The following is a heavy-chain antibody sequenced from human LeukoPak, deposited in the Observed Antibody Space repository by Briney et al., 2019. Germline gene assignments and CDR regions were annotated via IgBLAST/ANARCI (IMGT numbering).Heavy chain of an antibody. J-gene: IGHJ6*02. D-gene: IGHD6-13*01. CDR1: GGSISSYY. CDR3: ARAGSSWYEFYYYYYYGMDV. CDR2: INHSGST. V-gene: IGHV4-34*01. Sequence: KSSETLSLTCTVSGGSISSYYWSWIRQPPGKGLEWIGEINHSGSTNYNPSLKCRVTISVDTSKNQFSLKLSSVTAADTAVYYCARAGSSWYEFYYYYYYGMDVWGQGTTSPSP.